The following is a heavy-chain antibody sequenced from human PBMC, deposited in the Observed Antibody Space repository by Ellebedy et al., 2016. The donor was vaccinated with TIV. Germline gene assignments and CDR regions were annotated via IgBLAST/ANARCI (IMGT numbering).Heavy chain of an antibody. D-gene: IGHD2-8*02. J-gene: IGHJ4*02. Sequence: PGGSLRLSCAASGFTFSDYSMNWVRQAPGKGLAWVAVLWLDGSKEYYADSVKGRFTISRDNSKNTLYMQMNSLRAEDTAVYYCARDKNTGYIDYWGQGALVTVSS. CDR1: GFTFSDYS. CDR3: ARDKNTGYIDY. V-gene: IGHV3-33*08. CDR2: LWLDGSKE.